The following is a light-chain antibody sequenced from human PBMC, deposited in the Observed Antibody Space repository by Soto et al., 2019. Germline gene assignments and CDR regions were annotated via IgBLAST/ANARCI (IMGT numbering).Light chain of an antibody. CDR1: QSISSW. V-gene: IGKV1-5*01. CDR2: DAS. Sequence: IQMTQSPSTRSTSLGDRVTITCRASQSISSWLAWYQQKPGKAPNLLIYDASSLQSGVPSRFSGSGSGTEFTLTISSLKTDDFATYDCQQYNSYSWTFGQGTKVDIK. CDR3: QQYNSYSWT. J-gene: IGKJ1*01.